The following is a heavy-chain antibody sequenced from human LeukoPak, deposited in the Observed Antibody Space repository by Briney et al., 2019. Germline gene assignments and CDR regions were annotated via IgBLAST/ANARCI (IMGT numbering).Heavy chain of an antibody. CDR3: GRGGSTGSWFNY. Sequence: PGGSLRLSCAASGFTFSNFAMTWVRQAPGKGLEWISYIHETGSPIYYADSVRGRFTVSRDHAKNSLYLQMNSLRADDTAVYYCGRGGSTGSWFNYWGQATLVTVSS. CDR2: IHETGSPI. D-gene: IGHD6-13*01. J-gene: IGHJ4*02. CDR1: GFTFSNFA. V-gene: IGHV3-48*01.